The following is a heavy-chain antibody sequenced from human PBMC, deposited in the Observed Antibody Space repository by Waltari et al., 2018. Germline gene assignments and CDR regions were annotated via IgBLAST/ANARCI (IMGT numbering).Heavy chain of an antibody. CDR1: GGSISSGGYS. CDR2: IYHSGST. J-gene: IGHJ5*02. V-gene: IGHV4-30-2*01. CDR3: AREGYCSGGSCYADRNWFDP. Sequence: QLQLQESGSGLVKPSQTLSLTCAVSGGSISSGGYSWSWIRQPPGKGLEWIGYIYHSGSTYYNPSLKSRVTISVDRSKNQFSLKLSSVTAADTAVYYCAREGYCSGGSCYADRNWFDPWGQGTLVTVSS. D-gene: IGHD2-15*01.